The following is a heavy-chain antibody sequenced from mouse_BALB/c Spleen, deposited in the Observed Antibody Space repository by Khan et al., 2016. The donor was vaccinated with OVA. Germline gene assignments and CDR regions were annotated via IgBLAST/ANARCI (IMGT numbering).Heavy chain of an antibody. CDR3: GRSVTVTNVVAPDFDY. CDR1: GYSITSDYV. V-gene: IGHV3-2*02. Sequence: VQLKESGPGLVKPSQSLSLTCTVTGYSITSDYVWNWIRQFPGNKLEWMGYISYSGRNSYNPSLKSRISITRDTSKNQFFLQLNSVTTEDTATYYSGRSVTVTNVVAPDFDYWGQGTTLTVSS. CDR2: ISYSGRN. J-gene: IGHJ2*01. D-gene: IGHD1-1*01.